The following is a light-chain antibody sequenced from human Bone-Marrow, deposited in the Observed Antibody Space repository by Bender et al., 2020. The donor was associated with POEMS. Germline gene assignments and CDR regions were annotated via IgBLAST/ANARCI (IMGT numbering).Light chain of an antibody. CDR2: DDG. V-gene: IGLV3-21*02. Sequence: SYELTQAPSMSVAPGQTATITCGGNSIGSKSVHWYQQKPGQAPVLVVYDDGDRPSGIPERFSGSKSGNTATLSIRRVEAGDEADYYCQLWDTRSDRVVFGGGTTLTVL. CDR3: QLWDTRSDRVV. J-gene: IGLJ2*01. CDR1: SIGSKS.